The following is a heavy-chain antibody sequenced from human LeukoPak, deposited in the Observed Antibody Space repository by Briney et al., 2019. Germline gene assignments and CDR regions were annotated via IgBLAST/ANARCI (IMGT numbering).Heavy chain of an antibody. CDR1: GYTFSTYG. D-gene: IGHD4-17*01. V-gene: IGHV1-18*01. CDR2: ISAQNGNT. Sequence: GASVKVSCKASGYTFSTYGISWVRQAPGQGLEWMGWISAQNGNTNYAQKFQGRDTLTTDTSTSTAYMELRSLRSDDSAVYYCARDRFTLYGDYGYWGQGTLVTVSS. J-gene: IGHJ4*02. CDR3: ARDRFTLYGDYGY.